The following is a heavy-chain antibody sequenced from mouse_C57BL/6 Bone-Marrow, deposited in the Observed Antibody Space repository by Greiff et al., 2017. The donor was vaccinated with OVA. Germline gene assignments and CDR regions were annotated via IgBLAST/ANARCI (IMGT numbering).Heavy chain of an antibody. J-gene: IGHJ3*01. Sequence: QVQLQQPGAELVRPGSSVKLSCKASGYTFTSYWMDWVKQRPGQGLEWIGNIYPSDSETHYNQKFKDKATLTVDKPSSTAYMQLSSLTSEDSVVYYCARGEDYSNYVAFAYWGQGTLVTVSA. CDR2: IYPSDSET. D-gene: IGHD2-5*01. V-gene: IGHV1-61*01. CDR1: GYTFTSYW. CDR3: ARGEDYSNYVAFAY.